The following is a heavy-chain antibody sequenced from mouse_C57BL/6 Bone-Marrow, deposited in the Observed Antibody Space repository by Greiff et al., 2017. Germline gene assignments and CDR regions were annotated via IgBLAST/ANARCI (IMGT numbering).Heavy chain of an antibody. D-gene: IGHD3-3*01. Sequence: EVQLQQSGPELVKPGASVKISCKASGYTFTDYYMHWVKQSHGQSLEWIGDINPNNGGTSYNQKFKGKATLTVDKSSSTAYMELRSLPSEDAAVYECARLRGQAYWGQGTLVTVSA. V-gene: IGHV1-26*01. CDR3: ARLRGQAY. CDR1: GYTFTDYY. CDR2: INPNNGGT. J-gene: IGHJ3*01.